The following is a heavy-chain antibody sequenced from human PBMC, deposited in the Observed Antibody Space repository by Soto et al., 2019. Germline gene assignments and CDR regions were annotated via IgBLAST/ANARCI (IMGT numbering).Heavy chain of an antibody. D-gene: IGHD5-18*01. V-gene: IGHV5-51*01. J-gene: IGHJ3*02. Sequence: GESLKISCKGSGYSFTSYWIDWVRQMPGKGLEWMGIIYPGDSDTRYSPSFQGQVTISADKSISTAYLQWSSLKASDTAMYYCARGRYSYGLDNAFDIWGQGTMVTVSS. CDR2: IYPGDSDT. CDR3: ARGRYSYGLDNAFDI. CDR1: GYSFTSYW.